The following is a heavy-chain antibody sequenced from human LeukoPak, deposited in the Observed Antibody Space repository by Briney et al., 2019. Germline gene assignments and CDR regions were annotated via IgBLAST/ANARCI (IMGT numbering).Heavy chain of an antibody. D-gene: IGHD3-3*01. CDR1: GFSFSNYA. CDR3: ARGSGLEWLSGYYYMDV. Sequence: PGRSLRLSCAASGFSFSNYAIHWVRQAPGKGLEWVAVVSHDGSNTYYADSVQGRFTISRDNSKNTLYLQMNSLRTEDTAVYYCARGSGLEWLSGYYYMDVWGKGTTVTVSS. J-gene: IGHJ6*03. V-gene: IGHV3-30-3*01. CDR2: VSHDGSNT.